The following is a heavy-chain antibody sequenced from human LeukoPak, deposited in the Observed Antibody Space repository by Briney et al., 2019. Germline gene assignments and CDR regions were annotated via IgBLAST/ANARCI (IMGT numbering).Heavy chain of an antibody. D-gene: IGHD6-13*01. J-gene: IGHJ4*02. CDR2: MNPNSGNT. V-gene: IGHV1-8*01. CDR3: ARTDQLSSSWSFHFDY. CDR1: GYTFTSYD. Sequence: VASVKVSCKASGYTFTSYDINWVRQATGQGLEWMGWMNPNSGNTGYAQKFQGRVTMTRNTSISTAYMELSSLRSEDTAVYYCARTDQLSSSWSFHFDYWGQGTLVTVSS.